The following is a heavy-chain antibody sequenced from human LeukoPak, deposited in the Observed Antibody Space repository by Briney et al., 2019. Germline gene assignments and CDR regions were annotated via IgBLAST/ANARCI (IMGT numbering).Heavy chain of an antibody. J-gene: IGHJ4*02. CDR3: ARCPVVAAGLFDY. V-gene: IGHV4-39*01. D-gene: IGHD2-2*01. Sequence: SETLSLTCTVSGGSISSSSYYWGWIRQPPGKGLEWIGSIYYSGSTYYNPSLKSRVTISVDTSKNQFSLKLSSVTAADTAVYYCARCPVVAAGLFDYWGQGTLVTVSS. CDR1: GGSISSSSYY. CDR2: IYYSGST.